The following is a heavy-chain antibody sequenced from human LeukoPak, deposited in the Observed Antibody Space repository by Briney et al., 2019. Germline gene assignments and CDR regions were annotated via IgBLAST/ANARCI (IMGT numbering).Heavy chain of an antibody. Sequence: SETLSLTCTVSGGSISSYYWSWIRQPPGKGLEWIGYIYYSGSTNYNPSLKSRVTISVDTSKNQFSLKLSSVTAADTAVYYCVREVWFGELLGMDVWGKGTTVTVSS. J-gene: IGHJ6*04. CDR1: GGSISSYY. CDR2: IYYSGST. D-gene: IGHD3-10*01. V-gene: IGHV4-59*01. CDR3: VREVWFGELLGMDV.